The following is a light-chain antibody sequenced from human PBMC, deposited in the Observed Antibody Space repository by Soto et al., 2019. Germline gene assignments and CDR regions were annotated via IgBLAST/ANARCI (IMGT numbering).Light chain of an antibody. V-gene: IGKV1-6*01. Sequence: QMTQSPSSLSASLGEKIIITCRASRDVGSDVSWYQQKPGQAPKSLIYAASNLYTGVPSRFSGSRSGTEFTLTISSLLPEDFASYYCLQDYGDSWTFGQGTKVEIE. CDR1: RDVGSD. CDR2: AAS. CDR3: LQDYGDSWT. J-gene: IGKJ1*01.